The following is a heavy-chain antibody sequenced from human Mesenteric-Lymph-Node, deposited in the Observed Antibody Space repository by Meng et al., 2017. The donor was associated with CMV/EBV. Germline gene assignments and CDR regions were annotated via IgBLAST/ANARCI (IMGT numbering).Heavy chain of an antibody. CDR3: ARPAAILSPYFRPLWYFDL. D-gene: IGHD2-2*02. J-gene: IGHJ2*01. V-gene: IGHV1-2*02. CDR2: INPNSGGT. CDR1: GYTFTGYY. Sequence: ASVKVSCKASGYTFTGYYMHWVRQAPGQGLEWMGWINPNSGGTNYAQKFQGRVTMTRDTSISTAYMELSRLRSDDTAVYYCARPAAILSPYFRPLWYFDLWGRGTLVTVSS.